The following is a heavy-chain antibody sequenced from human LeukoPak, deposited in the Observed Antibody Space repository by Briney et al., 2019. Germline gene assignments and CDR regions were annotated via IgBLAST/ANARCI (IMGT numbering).Heavy chain of an antibody. V-gene: IGHV3-48*01. CDR3: ARGGLRPIDY. D-gene: IGHD5-12*01. J-gene: IGHJ4*02. Sequence: AGGSLRLSCAASGFIFSSYSMNWVRQAPGKGLEWVSYISSSSSTIYYADSVKGRFTISRDNAKNSLYLQMNSLRADDTAVYYCARGGLRPIDYWGQGTLVTVSS. CDR1: GFIFSSYS. CDR2: ISSSSSTI.